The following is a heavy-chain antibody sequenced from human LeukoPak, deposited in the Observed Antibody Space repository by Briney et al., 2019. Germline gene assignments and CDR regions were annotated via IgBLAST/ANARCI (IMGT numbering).Heavy chain of an antibody. D-gene: IGHD3-22*01. V-gene: IGHV3-9*01. CDR3: AKDGSRYYDSSGYHTYY. Sequence: GRSLRLSCAASGFTFDDYAMHWVRQAPGKALEWVSGISWNSGSIGYADSVKGRFTISRDNAKNSLYLQMNSLRAEDTALYYCAKDGSRYYDSSGYHTYYWDQGTLVTVSS. CDR1: GFTFDDYA. CDR2: ISWNSGSI. J-gene: IGHJ4*02.